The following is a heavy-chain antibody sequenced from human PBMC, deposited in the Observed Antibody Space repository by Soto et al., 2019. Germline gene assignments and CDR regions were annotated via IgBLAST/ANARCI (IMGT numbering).Heavy chain of an antibody. D-gene: IGHD3-10*01. Sequence: SETLSLTCTFSSFSVNGFFWTWIRQPAGKGLEWIGRIYSTGVANYNPSLESRVSMSLDTSKNQFSLGLSSLTAADTALYYCARYTSGSVDSWGQGTLVTVSS. CDR3: ARYTSGSVDS. J-gene: IGHJ5*01. CDR1: SFSVNGFF. CDR2: IYSTGVA. V-gene: IGHV4-4*07.